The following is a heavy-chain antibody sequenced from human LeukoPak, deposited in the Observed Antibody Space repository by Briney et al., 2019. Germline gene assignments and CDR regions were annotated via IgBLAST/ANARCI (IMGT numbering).Heavy chain of an antibody. CDR1: GLTFSGYW. J-gene: IGHJ4*02. Sequence: AGGSLRLSCAASGLTFSGYWMHWVRQAPGKGLVWVSRINSDGSSTSYADSVKGRFTISRDNAKNSLYLQMNSLRAEDTAVYYCARDSHDSSGFDYWGQGTLVTVSS. CDR2: INSDGSST. CDR3: ARDSHDSSGFDY. V-gene: IGHV3-74*01. D-gene: IGHD3-22*01.